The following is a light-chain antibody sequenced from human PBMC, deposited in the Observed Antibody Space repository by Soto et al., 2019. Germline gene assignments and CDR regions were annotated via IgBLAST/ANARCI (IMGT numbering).Light chain of an antibody. CDR2: DAF. CDR1: QTISNY. CDR3: QQYRSCVT. V-gene: IGKV3D-20*01. Sequence: EVVLTQSPASLSLSPGERATLSCGASQTISNYLDWYQQKPGLAPRLLIYDAFNSATGIPDRFSGNGSGTDCTHTLNTLDHEDFALYYCQQYRSCVTFDGGPQVE. J-gene: IGKJ4*01.